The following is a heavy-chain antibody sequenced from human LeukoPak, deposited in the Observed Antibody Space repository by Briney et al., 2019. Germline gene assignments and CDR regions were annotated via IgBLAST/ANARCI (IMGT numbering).Heavy chain of an antibody. J-gene: IGHJ4*02. CDR2: IYPGDSDT. CDR3: AKGDGYDTFDS. V-gene: IGHV5-51*01. CDR1: GYTFNSNW. D-gene: IGHD5-24*01. Sequence: GESPKISCKGSGYTFNSNWLGWVPQMPGKGLEWMGIIYPGDSDTRYSPSLQGQVTISVNKSIRTAYLQWSSLKASDSAMYYCAKGDGYDTFDSWGQGTLVTVSS.